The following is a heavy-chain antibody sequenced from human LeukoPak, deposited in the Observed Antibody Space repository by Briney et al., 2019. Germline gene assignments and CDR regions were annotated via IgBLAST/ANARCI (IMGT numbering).Heavy chain of an antibody. D-gene: IGHD4-17*01. CDR2: INHSGST. V-gene: IGHV4-34*01. Sequence: SETLSLACAVYGGSFSGYYCSWVRQPPGRGLGWIGEINHSGSTNYNPSLKSRVTISVDTSKNQFSLKLSSVTAADKAVYYCASTTVTTDYYYYMDVWGKGNTVTVSS. J-gene: IGHJ6*03. CDR3: ASTTVTTDYYYYMDV. CDR1: GGSFSGYY.